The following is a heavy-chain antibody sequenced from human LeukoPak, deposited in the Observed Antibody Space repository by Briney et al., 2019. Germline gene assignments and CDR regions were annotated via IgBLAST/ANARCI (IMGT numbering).Heavy chain of an antibody. CDR2: IKQDGSEK. Sequence: QAGGSLRLSCAASGFTFSSYWMSWVRQAPGKGLEWVANIKQDGSEKYYVDSVKGRFTISRDNAKNSLYLQMNSLRAEDTAIYYCAKDGIWNDFDFWGQGTMVAVSS. D-gene: IGHD1-1*01. J-gene: IGHJ3*01. V-gene: IGHV3-7*03. CDR3: AKDGIWNDFDF. CDR1: GFTFSSYW.